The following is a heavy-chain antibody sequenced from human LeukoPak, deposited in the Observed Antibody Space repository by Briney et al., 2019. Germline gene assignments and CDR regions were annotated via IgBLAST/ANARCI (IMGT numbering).Heavy chain of an antibody. V-gene: IGHV3-30*18. D-gene: IGHD3-10*01. CDR2: ISYDGSNK. CDR1: GFTFSSYG. J-gene: IGHJ5*02. Sequence: GGSLRLSCAASGFTFSSYGMPWVRQAPGKGLEWVAVISYDGSNKYYADSVKGRFTISRDNSKNTLYLQMNSLRAEDTAVYYCAKDLYYGSGSPGNWFDPWGQGTLVTVSS. CDR3: AKDLYYGSGSPGNWFDP.